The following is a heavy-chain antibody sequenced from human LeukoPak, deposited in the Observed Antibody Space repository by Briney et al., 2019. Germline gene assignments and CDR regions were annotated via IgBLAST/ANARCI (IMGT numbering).Heavy chain of an antibody. CDR3: AKDVVGTSRYYYYGTDV. Sequence: PGGSLRLSCAASGFXFSKYGIHWVRQAPGKGLEWVAVISYDGSTKYYEESVKGRFTISRDDSKNTLYLQMNSLRAEDTAVYYCAKDVVGTSRYYYYGTDVWGQGTTVTVSS. V-gene: IGHV3-30*18. CDR1: GFXFSKYG. J-gene: IGHJ6*02. CDR2: ISYDGSTK. D-gene: IGHD1-26*01.